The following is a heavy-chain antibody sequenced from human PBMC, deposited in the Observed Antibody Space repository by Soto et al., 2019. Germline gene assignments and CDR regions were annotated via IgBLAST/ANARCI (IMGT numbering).Heavy chain of an antibody. D-gene: IGHD1-7*01. J-gene: IGHJ4*02. V-gene: IGHV3-23*01. CDR2: IGANGQGI. CDR1: GFTFSTYA. Sequence: GGSLRLSCAASGFTFSTYALSWVRQAPGKGLEWVSAIGANGQGIYYADSVRGRFTISRDNSKNTIFLHMDSLRAEDTAVYYCAKDRNYPRDQFHYWGQGTLVTVYS. CDR3: AKDRNYPRDQFHY.